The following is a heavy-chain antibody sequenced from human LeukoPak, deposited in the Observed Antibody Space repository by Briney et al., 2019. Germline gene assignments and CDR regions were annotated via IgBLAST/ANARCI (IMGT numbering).Heavy chain of an antibody. CDR1: GGSFSGYY. J-gene: IGHJ4*02. CDR3: AGGPWVDC. V-gene: IGHV4-34*01. CDR2: INHSGST. Sequence: PSETLSLTCAVYGGSFSGYYWSWIRQPPGKGLEWIGEINHSGSTNYNPSLKSRVTISVDTSKNQFSLKLSSVTAADTAVYYCAGGPWVDCWGQGTLVTVSS. D-gene: IGHD7-27*01.